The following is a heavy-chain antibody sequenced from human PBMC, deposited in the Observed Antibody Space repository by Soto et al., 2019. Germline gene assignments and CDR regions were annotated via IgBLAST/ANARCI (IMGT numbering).Heavy chain of an antibody. J-gene: IGHJ5*02. CDR2: INPMGGST. D-gene: IGHD6-13*01. Sequence: ASVKVSCKSSGYPFINYYSHWVRQAPGQGLEWMAIINPMGGSTNYAQEFQGRVTLTSDTSTSTVYMELSSLRFEDTALFYCARDLAAGDLWGQGTLVTVSS. V-gene: IGHV1-46*01. CDR3: ARDLAAGDL. CDR1: GYPFINYY.